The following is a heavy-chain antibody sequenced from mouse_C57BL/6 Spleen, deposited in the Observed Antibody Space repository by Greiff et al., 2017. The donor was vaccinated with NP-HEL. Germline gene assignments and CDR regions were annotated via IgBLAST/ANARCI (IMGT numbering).Heavy chain of an antibody. CDR3: ARWGDSSGSLVY. Sequence: QVQLQQSGAELARPGASVKLSCKASGYTFTSYGISWVKQRTGQGLEWIGEIYPRSGNTYYNEKFKGKATLTADKSSSTAYMELRSLTSEDSAVYFCARWGDSSGSLVYGRQGTTLTVSS. CDR1: GYTFTSYG. D-gene: IGHD3-2*02. J-gene: IGHJ2*01. CDR2: IYPRSGNT. V-gene: IGHV1-81*01.